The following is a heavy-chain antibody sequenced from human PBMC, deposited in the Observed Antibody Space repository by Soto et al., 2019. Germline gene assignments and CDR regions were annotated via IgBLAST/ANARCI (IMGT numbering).Heavy chain of an antibody. D-gene: IGHD6-19*01. CDR3: ARDTDVYSSVWEKYYYGTDV. CDR1: GGTFSSYA. J-gene: IGHJ6*02. Sequence: SVKVSCKASGGTFSSYAISWVRQAPGQGLEWMGGIIPIFGTANYAQKFQGRVTITADESTSTAYMELSSLRSEDTAVYYCARDTDVYSSVWEKYYYGTDVWGQGTTVTVSS. V-gene: IGHV1-69*13. CDR2: IIPIFGTA.